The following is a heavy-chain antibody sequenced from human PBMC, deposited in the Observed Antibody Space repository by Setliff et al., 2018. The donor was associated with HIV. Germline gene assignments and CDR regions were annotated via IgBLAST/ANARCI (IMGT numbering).Heavy chain of an antibody. CDR2: IIPIFGTA. V-gene: IGHV1-69*13. Sequence: GASVKVSCKTSGYTFGSHGISWVRQAPGQGLEWMGGIIPIFGTANYAQKFQGRVTITADESKSTAYMELSSLRSEDTAVYYCATGIAARPVSFYYGMDVWGQGTTVTVSS. CDR1: GYTFGSHG. J-gene: IGHJ6*02. CDR3: ATGIAARPVSFYYGMDV. D-gene: IGHD6-6*01.